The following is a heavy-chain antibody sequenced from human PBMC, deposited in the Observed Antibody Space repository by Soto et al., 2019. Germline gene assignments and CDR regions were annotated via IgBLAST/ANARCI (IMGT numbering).Heavy chain of an antibody. Sequence: ASVKVSCKASGYTFTGYFIHWVRQAPGQGLEWKGWINTYSGGAYYAQSFQGRVTMTRDTSISTAYMELSRLRFDDTAVYYCARVIRGAYYNSPLDTWGQGTVVTVSS. CDR3: ARVIRGAYYNSPLDT. J-gene: IGHJ5*02. CDR2: INTYSGGA. CDR1: GYTFTGYF. D-gene: IGHD3-10*01. V-gene: IGHV1-2*02.